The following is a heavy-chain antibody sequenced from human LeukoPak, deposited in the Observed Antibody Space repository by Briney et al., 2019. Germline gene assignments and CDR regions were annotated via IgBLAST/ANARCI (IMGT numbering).Heavy chain of an antibody. V-gene: IGHV4-59*01. CDR1: GGSISSYY. Sequence: PSETLSLTCTASGGSISSYYWSWIRQPPGKGLEWIGYIYYSGSTNYNPSLKSRVTISVDTSKNQFSLKLSSVTAADTAVYYCARGATTKGYYFDYWGQGTLVTVSS. CDR3: ARGATTKGYYFDY. D-gene: IGHD5-12*01. CDR2: IYYSGST. J-gene: IGHJ4*02.